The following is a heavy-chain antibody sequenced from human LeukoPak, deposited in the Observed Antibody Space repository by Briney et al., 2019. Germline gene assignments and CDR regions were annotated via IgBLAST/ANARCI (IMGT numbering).Heavy chain of an antibody. CDR2: INPKSGDT. D-gene: IGHD6-19*01. Sequence: ASVKVSCKASGYTFTDYYMHWVRQAPGQTFEWLAWINPKSGDTHYTQKFPGRVTVTTDTSITSVYMELSGMQSDDTAVYYCVRDLTGGSGDWGQGTLVTVSS. CDR1: GYTFTDYY. J-gene: IGHJ4*02. V-gene: IGHV1-2*02. CDR3: VRDLTGGSGD.